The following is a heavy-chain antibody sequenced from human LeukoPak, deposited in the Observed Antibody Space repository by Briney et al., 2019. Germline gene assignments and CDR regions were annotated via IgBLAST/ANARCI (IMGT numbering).Heavy chain of an antibody. CDR2: IKGNGFDT. V-gene: IGHV3-23*01. CDR3: AKDTRPLMITVGGVVISYFDY. J-gene: IGHJ4*02. Sequence: GGSLRLSCAGSGFIFSNYAMSWVRQAPGKGLEWVSGIKGNGFDTYYADSVKGRFTVSRYNSKNTLSLQMNSLSAEDTAVYYCAKDTRPLMITVGGVVISYFDYWGQGALVTVSS. D-gene: IGHD3-16*01. CDR1: GFIFSNYA.